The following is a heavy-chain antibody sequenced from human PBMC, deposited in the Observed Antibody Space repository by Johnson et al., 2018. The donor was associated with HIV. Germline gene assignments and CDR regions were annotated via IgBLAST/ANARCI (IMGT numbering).Heavy chain of an antibody. D-gene: IGHD5-18*01. Sequence: EVQLVESGGGLIQPGGSLRLSCAASGFTVSSNYMSWVRQAPGKGLEWVSVIHNGGSTYYADSVKGRFTISRDNSRNTLYLQMNSLRAEDTAVYYCARVLSGYTYGYRHDVFDLWDQGTMVSVSS. CDR3: ARVLSGYTYGYRHDVFDL. J-gene: IGHJ3*01. CDR1: GFTVSSNY. CDR2: IHNGGST. V-gene: IGHV3-66*03.